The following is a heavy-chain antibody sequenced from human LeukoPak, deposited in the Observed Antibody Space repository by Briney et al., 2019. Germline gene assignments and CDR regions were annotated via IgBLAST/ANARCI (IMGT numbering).Heavy chain of an antibody. CDR1: GGSISSSSYY. CDR3: ARAPQFAP. J-gene: IGHJ5*02. CDR2: IYYSGST. V-gene: IGHV4-39*07. Sequence: SETLSLTCTVSGGSISSSSYYWGWIRQPPGKGLEWIGSIYYSGSTYYNPSLKSRVTISVDTSKNQFSLKLSSVTAADAAVYYCARAPQFAPWGQGTLVTVSS.